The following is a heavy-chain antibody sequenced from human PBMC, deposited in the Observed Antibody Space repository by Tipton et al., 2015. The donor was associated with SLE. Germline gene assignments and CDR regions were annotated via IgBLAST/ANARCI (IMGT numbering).Heavy chain of an antibody. CDR1: GFTFSSYA. D-gene: IGHD3-10*01. V-gene: IGHV3-23*01. CDR3: AKGVGSGSYYNVNAFDI. CDR2: ISGSGGST. J-gene: IGHJ3*02. Sequence: SLRLSCAASGFTFSSYAMSWVRQAPGKGLEWVSAISGSGGSTYYADSVKGRFTISRDNSKNTLYLQMNSLRAEDTAVYYCAKGVGSGSYYNVNAFDIWGQGTMVTVSS.